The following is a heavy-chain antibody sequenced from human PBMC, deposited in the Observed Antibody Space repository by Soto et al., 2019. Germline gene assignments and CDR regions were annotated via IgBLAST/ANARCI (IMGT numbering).Heavy chain of an antibody. J-gene: IGHJ4*02. CDR3: ARLAYGGNFFDY. D-gene: IGHD4-17*01. CDR1: GGSISSSSYY. Sequence: SETLSLTCTVSGGSISSSSYYWGWIRQPPGKGLEWIGSIYYSGSTYYNPSLKSRVTISVDTSKNQFSLKLSSVTAADTAVYYCARLAYGGNFFDYWGQGTLVTVSS. CDR2: IYYSGST. V-gene: IGHV4-39*01.